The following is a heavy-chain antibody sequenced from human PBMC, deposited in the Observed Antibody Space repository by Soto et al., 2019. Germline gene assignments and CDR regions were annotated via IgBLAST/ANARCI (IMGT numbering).Heavy chain of an antibody. CDR2: FDPEDGET. V-gene: IGHV1-24*01. D-gene: IGHD2-15*01. Sequence: QVILVQSGAEVKTPGASVKVSCKLSGYTLTESSVHWVRQAPGKGLEWMGGFDPEDGETIYAQGFQGRVTMTEDTATDNAYMELSGLRSEDTAVYYCATGGGFRDAFDVWGQGTMVTVSS. CDR3: ATGGGFRDAFDV. CDR1: GYTLTESS. J-gene: IGHJ3*01.